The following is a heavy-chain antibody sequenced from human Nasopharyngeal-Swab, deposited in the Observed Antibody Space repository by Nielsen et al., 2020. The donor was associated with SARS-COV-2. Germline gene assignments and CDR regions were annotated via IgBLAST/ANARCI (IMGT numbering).Heavy chain of an antibody. D-gene: IGHD2-2*01. Sequence: PGKGLEWIGNIDDSGTTFYSPSLKTRDTQSVDTSQNQFSLNLISVTAADTAVYYCARRVVSPEFYFDYWGQGALVTVSS. CDR3: ARRVVSPEFYFDY. V-gene: IGHV4-39*01. CDR2: IDDSGTT. J-gene: IGHJ4*02.